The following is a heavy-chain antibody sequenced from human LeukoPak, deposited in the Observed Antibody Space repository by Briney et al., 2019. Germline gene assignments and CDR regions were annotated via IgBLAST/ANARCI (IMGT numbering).Heavy chain of an antibody. Sequence: SETLSLTCTVSGGSISSYYWGWIRQPPGKGLEWIGYIYYSGSTYYNPSLKSRVTISVDTSKNQFSLKLSSVTAADTAVYYCARDWRDPSMVRGVISYYYYYGMDVWGQGTTVTVSS. V-gene: IGHV4-59*06. CDR2: IYYSGST. J-gene: IGHJ6*01. CDR3: ARDWRDPSMVRGVISYYYYYGMDV. CDR1: GGSISSYY. D-gene: IGHD3-10*01.